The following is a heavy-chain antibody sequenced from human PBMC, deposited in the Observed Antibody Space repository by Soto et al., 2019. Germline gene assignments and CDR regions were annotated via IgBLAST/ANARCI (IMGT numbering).Heavy chain of an antibody. CDR2: IYYSGST. V-gene: IGHV4-30-4*01. D-gene: IGHD4-17*01. J-gene: IGHJ5*02. CDR1: GGSISSGDYY. Sequence: SETLSLTCTVSGGSISSGDYYWSWIRQPPGKGLEWIGYIYYSGSTYYNPSLKSRVTISVDTSKSQFSLKLSSVTAADTAVYYCARAVTVVWFDPWGQGTPVTVSS. CDR3: ARAVTVVWFDP.